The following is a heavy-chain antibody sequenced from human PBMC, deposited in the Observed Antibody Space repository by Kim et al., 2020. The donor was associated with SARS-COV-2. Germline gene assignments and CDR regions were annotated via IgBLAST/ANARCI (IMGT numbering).Heavy chain of an antibody. J-gene: IGHJ6*03. CDR1: GFSLSTRGMC. V-gene: IGHV2-70*11. CDR2: IDWDDDK. CDR3: ARIRGSGTTRSQSYRYYMDI. Sequence: SGPTLVKPTQTLTLTCTFSGFSLSTRGMCVSWIRQPPGKALEWLARIDWDDDKYYNTSLKTRLTISKDTSKNQVVLTMTNMDPVDTATYYCARIRGSGTTRSQSYRYYMDIWGKGTTVTVSS. D-gene: IGHD1-7*01.